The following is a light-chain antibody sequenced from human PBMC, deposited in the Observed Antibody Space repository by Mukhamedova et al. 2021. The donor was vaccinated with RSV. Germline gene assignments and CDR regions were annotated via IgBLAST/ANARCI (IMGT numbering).Light chain of an antibody. CDR2: GVS. J-gene: IGKJ4*01. CDR3: QQYNNWPPLIT. CDR1: QSVGNN. V-gene: IGKV3-15*01. Sequence: GERATLSCRASQSVGNNLAWYQQKPGQAPRLLIHGVSTRATGIPARFSGSGTGTDFTLTISNLQSEDCAVYYCQQYNNWPPLITFG.